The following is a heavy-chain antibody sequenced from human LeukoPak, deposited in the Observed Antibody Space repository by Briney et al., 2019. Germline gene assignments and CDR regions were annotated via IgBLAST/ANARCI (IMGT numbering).Heavy chain of an antibody. V-gene: IGHV3-23*01. J-gene: IGHJ6*03. CDR1: GFTFSSYG. Sequence: PGGSLRLSCAASGFTFSSYGMSWVRQAPGKGLEWVSVISGSGGSTYYADSVKGRFTISRDNSKNTLYLQMNSLRAEDTAVYYCAKKGDSSGYYPSNYYYYMDVWGKGTTVTISS. CDR2: ISGSGGST. CDR3: AKKGDSSGYYPSNYYYYMDV. D-gene: IGHD3-22*01.